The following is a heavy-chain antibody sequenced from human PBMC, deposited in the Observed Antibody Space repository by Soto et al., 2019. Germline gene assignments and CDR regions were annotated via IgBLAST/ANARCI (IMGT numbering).Heavy chain of an antibody. CDR1: GGSFSGYY. V-gene: IGHV4-34*01. CDR2: INHSGST. D-gene: IGHD5-12*01. CDR3: ARGNEGSTSPFDY. J-gene: IGHJ4*02. Sequence: QVQLQQWGAGLLKPSETLSLTCAVYGGSFSGYYWSWIRQPPGKGLEWIGEINHSGSTNYNPSLKSRVIISVDTTKNQFSLKLSSVTAADTAVYYCARGNEGSTSPFDYWGQGTLVTVSS.